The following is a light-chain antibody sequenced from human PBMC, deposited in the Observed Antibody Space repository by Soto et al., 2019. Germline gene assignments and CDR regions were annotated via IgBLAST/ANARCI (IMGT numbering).Light chain of an antibody. CDR1: QSVNSF. J-gene: IGKJ2*01. CDR3: QQAYVTPPTT. CDR2: SAF. Sequence: DVQMTQSPSSLSASVGDRVTITCRASQSVNSFLNWYQQKPGKAPKLLIYSAFILESGVPSRFSGSGSGTDFTLTISSLQLDDFATYYCQQAYVTPPTTFGQGTKLEIK. V-gene: IGKV1-39*01.